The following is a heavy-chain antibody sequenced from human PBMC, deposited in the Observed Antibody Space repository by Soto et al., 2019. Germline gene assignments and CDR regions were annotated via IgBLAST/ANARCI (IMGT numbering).Heavy chain of an antibody. Sequence: EASVKVSCKASGGTFSSYAISWVRQAPGQGLEWMGGIIPIFGTANYAQKFQGRVTITADESTSTAYMELSSLRSEDTAVYYCARDQRELLEEWFDPWGRGTLVTVAS. V-gene: IGHV1-69*13. CDR3: ARDQRELLEEWFDP. CDR1: GGTFSSYA. J-gene: IGHJ5*02. CDR2: IIPIFGTA. D-gene: IGHD1-26*01.